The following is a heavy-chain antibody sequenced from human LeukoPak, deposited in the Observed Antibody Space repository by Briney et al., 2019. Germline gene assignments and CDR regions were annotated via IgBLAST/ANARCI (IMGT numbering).Heavy chain of an antibody. D-gene: IGHD2-2*01. Sequence: GGSLRLSCSASGFTFSSYAMHWVRQAPGKGLEYVSAISSNGGSTYYADSVKGRFTISRDNPKNTLYLQMSSLRAEDTAVYYCVNVGFVPAGPYWFDPWGQGTLATV. CDR2: ISSNGGST. CDR1: GFTFSSYA. CDR3: VNVGFVPAGPYWFDP. V-gene: IGHV3-64D*06. J-gene: IGHJ5*02.